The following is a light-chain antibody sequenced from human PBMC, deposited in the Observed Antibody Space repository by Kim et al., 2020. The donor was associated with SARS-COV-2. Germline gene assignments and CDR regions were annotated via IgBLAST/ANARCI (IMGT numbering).Light chain of an antibody. CDR1: SGSIASNY. Sequence: GKTVTISCTGSSGSIASNYVQWYQQRPGSAPTTVIYEDNQRPSGVPDRFSGSIDSSSNSASLTISGLKTEDEADYYCQSYDSSNVVFGGGTKVTVI. CDR2: EDN. V-gene: IGLV6-57*02. J-gene: IGLJ2*01. CDR3: QSYDSSNVV.